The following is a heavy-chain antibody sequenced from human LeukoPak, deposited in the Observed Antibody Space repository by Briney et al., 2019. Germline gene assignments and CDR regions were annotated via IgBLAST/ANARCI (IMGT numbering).Heavy chain of an antibody. V-gene: IGHV1-24*01. CDR1: EYTLTELS. Sequence: ASVKVSCKVSEYTLTELSMHWVRQAPGKGLEWLGGFDPEDGEIIYAQKFQGRVTMSDGTSTDTAYMELGSLRSDDTAVYYCAADRGDYSGSYWTAFDIWGQGTMVTVSS. CDR2: FDPEDGEI. D-gene: IGHD1-26*01. CDR3: AADRGDYSGSYWTAFDI. J-gene: IGHJ3*02.